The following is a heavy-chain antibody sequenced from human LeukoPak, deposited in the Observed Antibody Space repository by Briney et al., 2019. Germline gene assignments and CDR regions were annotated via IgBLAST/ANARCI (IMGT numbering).Heavy chain of an antibody. V-gene: IGHV3-23*01. J-gene: IGHJ4*02. D-gene: IGHD2-15*01. CDR3: TKASAARCIGVFCYPFDH. CDR1: GFTFTNYA. CDR2: SVGIGPDT. Sequence: GRYLRLSCAGSGFTFTNYAMTWVRQAPGKGLEWVSASVGIGPDTYHADSVKGRFTISRDNSKNILYLQMNSLRVEDTAVYYCTKASAARCIGVFCYPFDHWGQGTLVTVSS.